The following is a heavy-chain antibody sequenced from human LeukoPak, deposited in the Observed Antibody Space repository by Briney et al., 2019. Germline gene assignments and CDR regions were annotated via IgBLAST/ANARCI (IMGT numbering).Heavy chain of an antibody. Sequence: PGESLRLSCAASGFTFSRYSMAWVHQAPGKGLEWVSSITLSNSISYADSVRGRFTISRANAWNSLYLQMNSLRVEDTAIYYCARDYPNDCSGRTCPSPFDYWGQGIQVTVSP. V-gene: IGHV3-21*01. J-gene: IGHJ4*02. D-gene: IGHD2-15*01. CDR2: ITLSNSI. CDR1: GFTFSRYS. CDR3: ARDYPNDCSGRTCPSPFDY.